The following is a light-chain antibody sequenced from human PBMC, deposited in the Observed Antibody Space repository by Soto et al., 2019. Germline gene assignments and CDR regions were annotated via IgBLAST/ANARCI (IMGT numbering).Light chain of an antibody. J-gene: IGKJ1*01. CDR1: QSVSSNY. Sequence: EIVLTQSPGTLSLSPGERATLSCRASQSVSSNYLAWYQQKPGQAPRLLIYGASSRATGIPAGFSGSGSGTDFTLTISSLEPEDFAVYYCQQRSNWLWTFGQGTKVDI. CDR2: GAS. CDR3: QQRSNWLWT. V-gene: IGKV3D-20*02.